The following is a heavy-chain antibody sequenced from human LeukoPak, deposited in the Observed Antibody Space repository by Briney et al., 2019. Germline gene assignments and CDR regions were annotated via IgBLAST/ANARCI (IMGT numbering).Heavy chain of an antibody. V-gene: IGHV3-30*03. CDR2: ISDDGSTK. CDR1: GFTFSFYG. D-gene: IGHD2-2*01. Sequence: GGSLRLSCAASGFTFSFYGIHWVRQAPGKGLEWVAVISDDGSTKYYSDSVKGRFTVSRDNSKDTLYLQMNSLRAEDTGVYYCARRYCSSTSCYHFDHWGQGTLVTVSS. CDR3: ARRYCSSTSCYHFDH. J-gene: IGHJ4*02.